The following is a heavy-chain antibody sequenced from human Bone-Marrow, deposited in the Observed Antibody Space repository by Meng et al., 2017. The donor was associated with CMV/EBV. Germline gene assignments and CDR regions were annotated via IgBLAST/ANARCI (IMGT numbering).Heavy chain of an antibody. D-gene: IGHD1-14*01. V-gene: IGHV3-30*04. CDR1: GFSLNTYP. Sequence: GESLKISCAASGFSLNTYPMHWVRQAPGRGLEWVALTSYDGNNEYYADSEKGRFTISRDNSENSLFLQMSSLTAADTAVYYCVSGVGNPTDALENWGQGTMVTVSS. CDR3: VSGVGNPTDALEN. CDR2: TSYDGNNE. J-gene: IGHJ3*02.